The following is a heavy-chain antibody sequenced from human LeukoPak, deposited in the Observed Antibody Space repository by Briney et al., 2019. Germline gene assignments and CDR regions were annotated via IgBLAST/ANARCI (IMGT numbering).Heavy chain of an antibody. J-gene: IGHJ4*02. D-gene: IGHD3-16*01. Sequence: GGSLRVSCAASGFTFSNWMHWVRQAPGKGLEWVSRINERATIISYADSVKGRFTISRENARNTLYLQMNSLTAEDTAVYYCVRDLILVWTPGDDFDHWGQGTLVTVSS. V-gene: IGHV3-74*01. CDR2: INERATII. CDR3: VRDLILVWTPGDDFDH. CDR1: GFTFSNW.